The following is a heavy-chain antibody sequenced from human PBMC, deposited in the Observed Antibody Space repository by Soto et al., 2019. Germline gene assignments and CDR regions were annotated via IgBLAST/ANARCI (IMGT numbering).Heavy chain of an antibody. Sequence: QVHLVQSGAEVKKPGASVKVSCKASGYSFINYYIHWVRQAPGHGLEWMAIINPTGGSTNYAQKFKGRVTLTLNRPRGPVYMGLSSRNPGARPMFSCGRHLAVGDLWGQGTLVTVPS. CDR3: GRHLAVGDL. CDR1: GYSFINYY. V-gene: IGHV1-46*01. J-gene: IGHJ4*02. CDR2: INPTGGST. D-gene: IGHD2-21*01.